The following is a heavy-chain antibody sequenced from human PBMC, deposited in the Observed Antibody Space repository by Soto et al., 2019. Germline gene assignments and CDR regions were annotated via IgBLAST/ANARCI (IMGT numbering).Heavy chain of an antibody. CDR3: ARGLGATYYYDSSGYYPGWYFDY. Sequence: GGSMRLSCAASGFNFSSYDMHWVRHDTGKGLEWVSAIGTAGDTYYPGSVKGRFTISRENAKNSLYLQMNSLRAGDTAVYYCARGLGATYYYDSSGYYPGWYFDYWGQGTLVTVSS. D-gene: IGHD3-22*01. CDR1: GFNFSSYD. CDR2: IGTAGDT. J-gene: IGHJ4*02. V-gene: IGHV3-13*01.